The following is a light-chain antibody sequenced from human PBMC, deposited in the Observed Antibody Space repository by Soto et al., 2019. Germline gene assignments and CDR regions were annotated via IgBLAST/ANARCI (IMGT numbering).Light chain of an antibody. Sequence: QSALTQPASVSGSPGQSITISCTGTNSDVGDYNYVSWFQHHPGKAPKLMIYEVSNRPSGVSNRFSGSKSGNTASLTISGLQAEDEADYYCISYTNSRLWVFGGGTKVTVL. CDR1: NSDVGDYNY. CDR2: EVS. J-gene: IGLJ3*02. CDR3: ISYTNSRLWV. V-gene: IGLV2-14*01.